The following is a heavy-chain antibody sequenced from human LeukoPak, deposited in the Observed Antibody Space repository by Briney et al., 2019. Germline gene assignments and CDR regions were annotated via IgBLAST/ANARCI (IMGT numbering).Heavy chain of an antibody. J-gene: IGHJ3*02. V-gene: IGHV4-34*01. CDR1: GGSFSDYF. Sequence: SETLSLTCSVYGGSFSDYFCSWIRQTPGKGLEWIGEIDDGGNTNDNPSFMSRVFVSMPKGKKEFSLVMRSVTAADTAVYYCARFSRFTWGDWGDAFDIWSQGATVIVSS. CDR3: ARFSRFTWGDWGDAFDI. CDR2: IDDGGNT. D-gene: IGHD2-21*02.